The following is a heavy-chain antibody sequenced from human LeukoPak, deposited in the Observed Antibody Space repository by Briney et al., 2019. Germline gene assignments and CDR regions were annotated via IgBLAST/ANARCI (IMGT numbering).Heavy chain of an antibody. J-gene: IGHJ4*02. CDR3: TKDFRYYYADNHSEMDEHDY. D-gene: IGHD4-23*01. Sequence: PGGSLRLSCAASGFTFSTYNMNWVRQAPGKGLEWVSSISGSSSYIYYADSVKGRFTISRDNSKNTLSLQMNSLRAEDTALYYCTKDFRYYYADNHSEMDEHDYWGQGTLVTVSS. CDR2: ISGSSSYI. CDR1: GFTFSTYN. V-gene: IGHV3-21*01.